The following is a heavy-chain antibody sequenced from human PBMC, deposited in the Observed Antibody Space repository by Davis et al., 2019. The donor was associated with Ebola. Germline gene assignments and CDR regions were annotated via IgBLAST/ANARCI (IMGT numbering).Heavy chain of an antibody. CDR2: ISAYNGKT. CDR3: ARSSDTSGYFPQY. V-gene: IGHV1-18*01. J-gene: IGHJ4*02. D-gene: IGHD3-22*01. Sequence: ASVKVSCKASGYTFTSHGISWVRQAPGQGLEWMGWISAYNGKTNYAQNLQGRVTMTTDTSTSTAYMELRSLRADDTAVYYCARSSDTSGYFPQYWGQGTLVIVSS. CDR1: GYTFTSHG.